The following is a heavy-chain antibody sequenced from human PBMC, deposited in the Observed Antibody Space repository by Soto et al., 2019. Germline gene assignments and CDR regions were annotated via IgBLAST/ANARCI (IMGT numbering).Heavy chain of an antibody. J-gene: IGHJ6*03. CDR1: GFTFSSYA. Sequence: AGGSLRLSCAASGFTFSSYAMSWVRQAPGKGLEWVSAISGSGGSTYYADSVKGRFTISRDNSKNTLYLQMNSLRAEDTAVYYCAKWVRPDCTNGVCSEPYYYYYMDVWGKGTTVTVSS. CDR3: AKWVRPDCTNGVCSEPYYYYYMDV. D-gene: IGHD2-8*01. V-gene: IGHV3-23*01. CDR2: ISGSGGST.